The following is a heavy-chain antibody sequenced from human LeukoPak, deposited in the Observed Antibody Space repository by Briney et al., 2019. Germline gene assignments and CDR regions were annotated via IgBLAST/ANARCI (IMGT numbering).Heavy chain of an antibody. V-gene: IGHV1-18*01. CDR3: ARNSDYGGWFK. Sequence: ASVKVSCKASGYTFTSYAISWVRQAPGQGLEWMGWISAYNGDTNYTQKFQGRVTMTTDASTSTAYMELRSLTSDDTAVYYCARNSDYGGWFKWGQGTLVTVSS. D-gene: IGHD6-19*01. CDR2: ISAYNGDT. J-gene: IGHJ4*02. CDR1: GYTFTSYA.